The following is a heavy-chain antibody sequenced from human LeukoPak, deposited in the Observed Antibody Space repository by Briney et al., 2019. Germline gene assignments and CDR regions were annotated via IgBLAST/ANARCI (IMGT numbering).Heavy chain of an antibody. CDR1: GFTFSSYA. V-gene: IGHV3-30-3*01. J-gene: IGHJ4*02. CDR2: ISYDGSNK. Sequence: GGSLRLSCAASGFTFSSYAMHWVRQAPGKGLEWVAVISYDGSNKYYADSVKGRFTISRDNSKNTLYLQMNSLRAEDTAVYYCAKVRMVRGVIRRFPFDYWGQGTLVTVSS. D-gene: IGHD3-10*01. CDR3: AKVRMVRGVIRRFPFDY.